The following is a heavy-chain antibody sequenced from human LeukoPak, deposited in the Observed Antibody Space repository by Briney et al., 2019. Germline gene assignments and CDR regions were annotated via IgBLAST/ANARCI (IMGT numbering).Heavy chain of an antibody. CDR3: ARDHRGTTDAFDI. CDR1: GFTLSSYS. D-gene: IGHD2-2*01. J-gene: IGHJ3*02. CDR2: TSSSSSYI. V-gene: IGHV3-21*01. Sequence: GGSLRLSCAASGFTLSSYSMNWVRQAPGKGLEWVSSTSSSSSYIYYADSAKGRFTISRDNAKNSLYLQMNSLRAEDTAVYYCARDHRGTTDAFDIWGQGTMVTVSS.